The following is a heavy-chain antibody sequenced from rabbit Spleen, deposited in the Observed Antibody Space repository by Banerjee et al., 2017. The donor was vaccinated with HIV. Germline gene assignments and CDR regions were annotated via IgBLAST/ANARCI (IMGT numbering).Heavy chain of an antibody. CDR1: GVSLNDKDV. Sequence: QEQLEESGGGLVKPEGSLTLTCKASGVSLNDKDVMCWVRQAPGKGLEWIVCINIVTGKSVYANWAKGRFTMSRTSSTTVTLQMTSLTAADTATYFCVRAVADSNGLWNLWGQGTLVTVS. CDR3: VRAVADSNGLWNL. V-gene: IGHV1S45*01. J-gene: IGHJ4*01. CDR2: INIVTGKS. D-gene: IGHD6-1*01.